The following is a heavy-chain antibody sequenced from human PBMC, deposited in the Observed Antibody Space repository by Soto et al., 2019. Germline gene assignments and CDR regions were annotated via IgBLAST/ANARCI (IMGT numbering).Heavy chain of an antibody. Sequence: TGGSLRLSCAASGFTVSRNYMSWVRQAPGKGLEWVSVTYSGGITYYADSVKGRFTISRDNSKNTLYLQMNSLRAEDTAVYYCARDQNSYGYYYSDYWGQGTLVTVSS. CDR2: TYSGGIT. CDR3: ARDQNSYGYYYSDY. D-gene: IGHD5-18*01. V-gene: IGHV3-53*01. CDR1: GFTVSRNY. J-gene: IGHJ4*02.